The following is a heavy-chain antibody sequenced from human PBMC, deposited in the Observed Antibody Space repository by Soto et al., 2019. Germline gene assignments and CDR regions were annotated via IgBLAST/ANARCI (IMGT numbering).Heavy chain of an antibody. CDR2: IYATGTT. Sequence: SETLSLTCTVSGASISGFYWSWIRKSAGKGLEWIGRIYATGTTDYNPSLKSRVMMSVDTSKKQFSLKLRSVTAADTAVYYCVRDGTKTLRDWFDPWGQGISVTAPQ. J-gene: IGHJ5*02. CDR3: VRDGTKTLRDWFDP. D-gene: IGHD1-1*01. V-gene: IGHV4-4*07. CDR1: GASISGFY.